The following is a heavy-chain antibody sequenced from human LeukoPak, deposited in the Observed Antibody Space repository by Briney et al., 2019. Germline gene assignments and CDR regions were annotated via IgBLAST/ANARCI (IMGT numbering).Heavy chain of an antibody. CDR2: INHSGST. V-gene: IGHV4-34*01. Sequence: SETLSLTCAVYGGSFSGYYWSWIRQPPGKGLEWLGEINHSGSTNYNPSLKSRVTISVDTSKNQFSLKLSSVTAADTAVYYCARAGTYYYDSSGYGIQAPGYNWFDPWGQGTLVTVSS. J-gene: IGHJ5*02. CDR3: ARAGTYYYDSSGYGIQAPGYNWFDP. CDR1: GGSFSGYY. D-gene: IGHD3-22*01.